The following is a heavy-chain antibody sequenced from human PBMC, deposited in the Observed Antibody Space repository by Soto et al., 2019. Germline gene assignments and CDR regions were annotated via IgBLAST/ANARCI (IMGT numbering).Heavy chain of an antibody. Sequence: PSETLSLTCAISGDSVSSNSAAWNWIRQSPSRGLEWLGRTYYRSKWYKEYAASVKSRITINPDTSKNQFSLQLNSVSPEDTAVYYCVRTVGWLDPWGQGTLVTVSS. CDR3: VRTVGWLDP. V-gene: IGHV6-1*01. CDR1: GDSVSSNSAA. CDR2: TYYRSKWYK. D-gene: IGHD2-15*01. J-gene: IGHJ5*02.